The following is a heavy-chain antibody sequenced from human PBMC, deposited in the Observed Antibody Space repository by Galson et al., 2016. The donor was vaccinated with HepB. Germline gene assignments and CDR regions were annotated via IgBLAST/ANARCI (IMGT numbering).Heavy chain of an antibody. CDR2: IYGGGST. D-gene: IGHD3-16*01. CDR1: GFSVNNNY. CDR3: ASHGGSPSGLLGATEGLDY. V-gene: IGHV3-53*01. J-gene: IGHJ4*02. Sequence: SLRLSCAASGFSVNNNYMTWVRQAPGKGLEWVSVIYGGGSTYFADSVKGRFTMSRDTSKNTLYLQMNSLRAEETAVYYCASHGGSPSGLLGATEGLDYWGLGTLVTVSS.